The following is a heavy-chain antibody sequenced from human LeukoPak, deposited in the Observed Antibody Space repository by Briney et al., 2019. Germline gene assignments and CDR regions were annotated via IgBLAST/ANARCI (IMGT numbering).Heavy chain of an antibody. V-gene: IGHV3-48*02. CDR2: ISSSSSTI. CDR1: GFTFSSYS. D-gene: IGHD3-10*01. J-gene: IGHJ4*02. CDR3: ARGTEYYYGSGV. Sequence: GGSLRLSCAASGFTFSSYSMNWVRQAPGKGLEWASYISSSSSTIYYADSVKGRFTISRDNAKNSLYLQMDSLRDEDTAVYYCARGTEYYYGSGVWGQGTLVTVSS.